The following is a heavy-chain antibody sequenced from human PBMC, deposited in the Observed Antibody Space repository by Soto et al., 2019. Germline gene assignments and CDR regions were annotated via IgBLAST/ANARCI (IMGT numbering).Heavy chain of an antibody. CDR3: ARHNYDFGLDP. CDR1: GGSISSYY. D-gene: IGHD3-3*01. J-gene: IGHJ5*02. V-gene: IGHV4-59*08. Sequence: SETLSLTCTVSGGSISSYYWSWIRQPPGKGLEWIGYIYYSGSTNYNPSLKSRVTISVDTSKNQFSLKLSSVTAADTAVYYCARHNYDFGLDPWGQGTLVTVSS. CDR2: IYYSGST.